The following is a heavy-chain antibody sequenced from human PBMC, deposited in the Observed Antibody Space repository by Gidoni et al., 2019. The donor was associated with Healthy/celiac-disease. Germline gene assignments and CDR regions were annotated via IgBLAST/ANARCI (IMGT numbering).Heavy chain of an antibody. CDR2: ISSNGGST. J-gene: IGHJ4*02. Sequence: EVQLVESGGGLVQPGGSLSLSCSASRCTFSSYAMHWVRQAPGKGLEYVSAISSNGGSTYYADSVKGRFTISRDNSKNTLYLQMSSLRAEDTAVYYCVKSLRGGGFDYWGQGTLVTVSS. CDR3: VKSLRGGGFDY. D-gene: IGHD3-10*01. CDR1: RCTFSSYA. V-gene: IGHV3-64D*09.